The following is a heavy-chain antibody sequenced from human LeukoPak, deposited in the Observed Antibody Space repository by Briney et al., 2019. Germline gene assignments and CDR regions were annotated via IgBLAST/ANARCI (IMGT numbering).Heavy chain of an antibody. J-gene: IGHJ4*02. CDR1: GYTFTGYY. CDR3: ATARRITMIVEGYYFDY. V-gene: IGHV1-2*02. D-gene: IGHD3-22*01. CDR2: INPKSGGT. Sequence: GASVKVSCKASGYTFTGYYMHWVRQAPGQGLEWMGWINPKSGGTNYAQKFQGRVTMTEDTSTDTAYMELSSLRSEDTAVYYCATARRITMIVEGYYFDYWGQGTLVTVSS.